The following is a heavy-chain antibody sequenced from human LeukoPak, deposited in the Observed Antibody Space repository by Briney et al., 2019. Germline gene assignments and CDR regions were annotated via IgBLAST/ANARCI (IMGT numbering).Heavy chain of an antibody. CDR1: GGSISSGDYY. Sequence: TLSLTCTVSGGSISSGDYYWSWIRQPPGKGLEWIGYIYYSGSTYYNPSLKSRVTISVDTSKNQFSLKLSSVTAADTAVYYCAFSWGSYSIFDYWGQGTLVTVSS. J-gene: IGHJ4*02. V-gene: IGHV4-30-4*08. D-gene: IGHD1-26*01. CDR2: IYYSGST. CDR3: AFSWGSYSIFDY.